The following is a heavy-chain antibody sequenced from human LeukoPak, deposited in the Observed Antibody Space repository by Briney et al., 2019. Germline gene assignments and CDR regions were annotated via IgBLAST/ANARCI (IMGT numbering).Heavy chain of an antibody. CDR2: INYDGSNK. D-gene: IGHD1-14*01. CDR1: GFSFGHYG. J-gene: IGHJ4*02. CDR3: ATTDTTCY. V-gene: IGHV3-30*02. Sequence: GGSLRLSCAASGFSFGHYGMHWVRQAPGKGLEWVAFINYDGSNKYYADSVKGRFTISRDNSKNTLYLEINSLSADDTAVYYCATTDTTCYWGQGTLVTVSS.